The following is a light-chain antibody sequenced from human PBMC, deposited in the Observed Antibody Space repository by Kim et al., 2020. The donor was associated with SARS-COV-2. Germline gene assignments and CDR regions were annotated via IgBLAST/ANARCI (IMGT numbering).Light chain of an antibody. CDR3: KQINAEFT. V-gene: IGKV3-11*01. CDR2: VVS. J-gene: IGKJ3*01. Sequence: SLQPEEPAPPSGRASQIATNSLAWSQQKPGTPPSLLFYVVSTGPTGVPARFSGSGSGQDFTLTIRSLGPEDFAFYSFKQINAEFTFGPGTNVDIK. CDR1: QIATNS.